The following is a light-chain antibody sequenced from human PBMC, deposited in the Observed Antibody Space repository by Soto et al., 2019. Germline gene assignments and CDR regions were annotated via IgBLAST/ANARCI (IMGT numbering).Light chain of an antibody. CDR3: ASYRSTSIPYV. V-gene: IGLV2-14*01. Sequence: QSALTQPASVSWSPGQSITISCTGTSSDIGGYSYVSWYQHHPGKAPKLLISGVSDRPSEVSARFSGSKSGNTAYLTISGIQAEDDAHYYCASYRSTSIPYVFGTGPKVTVL. CDR2: GVS. J-gene: IGLJ1*01. CDR1: SSDIGGYSY.